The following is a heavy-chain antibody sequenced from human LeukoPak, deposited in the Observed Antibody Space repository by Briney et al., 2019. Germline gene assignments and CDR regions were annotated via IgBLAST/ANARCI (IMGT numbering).Heavy chain of an antibody. CDR2: DSYSGIT. CDR1: GGSINSVDYY. J-gene: IGHJ3*02. CDR3: ARVPGGVYAFDI. V-gene: IGHV4-31*03. D-gene: IGHD3-16*01. Sequence: PSETLSLTCTVSGGSINSVDYYWTWIRQHPGKGLEWIGYDSYSGITHYNPSLKSRLTISVDTSKNQFSLKLSSVTAADTAVYYCARVPGGVYAFDIWGQGTMVTVSS.